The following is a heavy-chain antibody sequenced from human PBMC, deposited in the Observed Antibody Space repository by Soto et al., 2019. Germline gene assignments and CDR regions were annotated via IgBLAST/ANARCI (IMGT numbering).Heavy chain of an antibody. D-gene: IGHD5-12*01. J-gene: IGHJ2*01. CDR3: ARGNHRWLQLWYFDL. CDR1: GGTFSSYT. Sequence: QVQLVQSGAEVKKPGSSVTVSCKASGGTFSSYTISWVRQAPGQGLEWMGGIIPIFGTANYAQKFQGRVTITPAESAXTAYMELSSLRSEDTAVYYCARGNHRWLQLWYFDLWGRGTLVTVSS. CDR2: IIPIFGTA. V-gene: IGHV1-69*05.